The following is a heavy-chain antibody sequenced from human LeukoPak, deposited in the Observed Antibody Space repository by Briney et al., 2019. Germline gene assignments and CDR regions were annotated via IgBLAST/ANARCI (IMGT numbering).Heavy chain of an antibody. CDR3: ARGVPNRPSWAKKWWPTTEQDY. J-gene: IGHJ4*02. V-gene: IGHV3-11*04. Sequence: GGSLRLSCAASGFTFSDYYMSWIRQAPGKGLEWVSYISSSGSTIYYADSVKGRFTISRDNAKNSLYLQMNGLRDEDTAVYYCARGVPNRPSWAKKWWPTTEQDYWGQGTLVTVSS. CDR1: GFTFSDYY. D-gene: IGHD2-15*01. CDR2: ISSSGSTI.